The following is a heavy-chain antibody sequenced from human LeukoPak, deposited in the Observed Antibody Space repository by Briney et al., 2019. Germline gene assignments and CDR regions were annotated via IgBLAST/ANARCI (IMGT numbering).Heavy chain of an antibody. V-gene: IGHV3-30*01. J-gene: IGHJ4*02. D-gene: IGHD5-24*01. CDR2: ISADENDR. CDR3: ARPPGRGRWLQLWTSGDDYFDY. Sequence: ISADENDRRYADSVKGRFTISRDNSKKTVFLQMNSLRSNDTAVYYCARPPGRGRWLQLWTSGDDYFDYWGQGTLVTVSS.